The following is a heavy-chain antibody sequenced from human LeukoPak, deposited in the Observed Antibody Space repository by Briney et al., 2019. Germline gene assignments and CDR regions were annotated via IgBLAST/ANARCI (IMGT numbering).Heavy chain of an antibody. CDR3: AKSQDGGRLFHFDY. J-gene: IGHJ4*02. V-gene: IGHV3-23*01. D-gene: IGHD1-26*01. Sequence: GGSLRLSCAASGFTFSSYAMSWVRQAPGKGLEWVSVISGSGGSTYSADSVKGRFTVSRDNSKNTLYLQMNSLRAEDTAVYFCAKSQDGGRLFHFDYWGQGTLVTVSS. CDR2: ISGSGGST. CDR1: GFTFSSYA.